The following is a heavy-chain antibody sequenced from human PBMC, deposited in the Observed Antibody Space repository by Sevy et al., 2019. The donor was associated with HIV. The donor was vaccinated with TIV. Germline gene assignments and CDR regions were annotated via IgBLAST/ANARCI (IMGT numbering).Heavy chain of an antibody. CDR2: ISPKNDVT. Sequence: ASVKVSCKASGYSFTDYYMHWVRQAPGQGLEWMAWISPKNDVTNYAQKFQGRVTMTRDTSTSTAYMELTRLRSDDTAVYYCARARRVTTVYYYYGMDVWGQGTTVTVSS. D-gene: IGHD5-18*01. CDR1: GYSFTDYY. V-gene: IGHV1-2*02. CDR3: ARARRVTTVYYYYGMDV. J-gene: IGHJ6*02.